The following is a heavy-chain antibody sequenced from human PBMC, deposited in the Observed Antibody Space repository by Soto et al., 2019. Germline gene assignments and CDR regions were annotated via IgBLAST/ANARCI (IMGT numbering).Heavy chain of an antibody. V-gene: IGHV4-30-4*01. Sequence: PSETLSLTCTVSGDSISSGNKYWSWIRQPPGKGLEWLGYIFSSGTTYHNPSLTGRLSMSLDTSQNQFSLKLNSVTDADTAVYYCARVPSPFDYYYAMDVWGQGTTVTVSS. CDR1: GDSISSGNKY. J-gene: IGHJ6*01. CDR3: ARVPSPFDYYYAMDV. CDR2: IFSSGTT. D-gene: IGHD3-9*01.